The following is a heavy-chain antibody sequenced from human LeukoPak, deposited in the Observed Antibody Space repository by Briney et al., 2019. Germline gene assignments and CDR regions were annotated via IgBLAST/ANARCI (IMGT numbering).Heavy chain of an antibody. J-gene: IGHJ6*02. D-gene: IGHD3-10*01. CDR3: ARFRLRTIIRGAFGMDV. CDR1: GYTFTGYY. CDR2: INPSGGST. V-gene: IGHV1-46*01. Sequence: ASVKVSCKASGYTFTGYYMHWVRQAPGQGLEWMGIINPSGGSTSYAQKFQGRVTMTRDTSTSTVYMELSSLRSEDTAVYYCARFRLRTIIRGAFGMDVWGQGTTVTVSS.